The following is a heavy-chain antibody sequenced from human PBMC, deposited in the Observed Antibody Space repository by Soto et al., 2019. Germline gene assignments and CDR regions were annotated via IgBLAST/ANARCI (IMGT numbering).Heavy chain of an antibody. Sequence: HPGGSLRLSCAASGFTFSRYSMNWVRQAPGKGLEWVSYISSSSNSIYYADSVKGRFTISRDNAKNSLHLQMHSLRAEDTAVYYCARFLTGPNNWFDPWGQGTLVTVSS. CDR2: ISSSSNSI. D-gene: IGHD3-9*01. CDR3: ARFLTGPNNWFDP. V-gene: IGHV3-48*01. J-gene: IGHJ5*02. CDR1: GFTFSRYS.